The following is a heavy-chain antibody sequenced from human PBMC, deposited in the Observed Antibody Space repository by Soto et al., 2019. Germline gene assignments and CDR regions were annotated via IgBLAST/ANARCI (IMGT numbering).Heavy chain of an antibody. J-gene: IGHJ6*02. CDR2: IYPGDSDT. Sequence: GESLKISCSGSGYIFTSYWIGWVRQMPGKGLEWMGIIYPGDSDTRYSPSFQGQVTISADKSISTAYLQWSSLKASDTAMYYCARQEFSGNYGMDVWGQGTTVTVSS. CDR3: ARQEFSGNYGMDV. D-gene: IGHD2-15*01. CDR1: GYIFTSYW. V-gene: IGHV5-51*01.